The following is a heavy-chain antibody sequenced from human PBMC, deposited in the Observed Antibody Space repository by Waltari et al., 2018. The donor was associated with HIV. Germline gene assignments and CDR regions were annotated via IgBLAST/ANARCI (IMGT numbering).Heavy chain of an antibody. Sequence: EVQLVESGGGLVQPGGSLRLSCAAYGFTFRSSWMPWVRQAPGKGRVWVSFISIDGSTTNYADSVKGRRTISRDNAKNTLYLQMNSLGADDTAVYYCARENTMTYYDALDIWGQGTMVTVSS. CDR3: ARENTMTYYDALDI. J-gene: IGHJ3*02. V-gene: IGHV3-74*01. D-gene: IGHD4-17*01. CDR1: GFTFRSSW. CDR2: ISIDGSTT.